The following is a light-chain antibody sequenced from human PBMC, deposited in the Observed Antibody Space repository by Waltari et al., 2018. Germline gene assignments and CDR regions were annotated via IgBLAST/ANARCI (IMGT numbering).Light chain of an antibody. CDR2: KDS. Sequence: SYELTHPPSVSVSPGQTARPPCSADTSPNQTAFWYRQKPGQAPVLVIYKDSERPSGIPERFSGSSSGTTVTLTISGAQAEDEAGYYCQASDTSSSYRVFGGGTKLTVL. CDR1: TSPNQT. V-gene: IGLV3-25*03. J-gene: IGLJ2*01. CDR3: QASDTSSSYRV.